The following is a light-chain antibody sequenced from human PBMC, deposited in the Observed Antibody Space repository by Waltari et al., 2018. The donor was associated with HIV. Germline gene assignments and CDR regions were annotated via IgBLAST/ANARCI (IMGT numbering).Light chain of an antibody. CDR1: DLGSQS. Sequence: SYVLTQPPSVPVAPGQTARITCGGHDLGSQSVQWYQQKPGQAPVLVVYDDRDRPSGIPGRFSGSNFGSTATLTISRVEAGDEADYYCQVWHRDSEHYVFGTGTKVTVL. CDR3: QVWHRDSEHYV. CDR2: DDR. V-gene: IGLV3-21*02. J-gene: IGLJ1*01.